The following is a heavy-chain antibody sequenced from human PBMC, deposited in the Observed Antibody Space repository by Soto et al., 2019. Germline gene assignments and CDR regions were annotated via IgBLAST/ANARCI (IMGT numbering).Heavy chain of an antibody. V-gene: IGHV1-8*01. Sequence: GASVKVSCKASGYTFLNHDINWVRQAPGQGLEWMGWMVPDSGRTGYAKKYQGRFTISRDDSKSIAYLQMNSLKTEDTAVYYCTRDCSWCSRDLGFDPWGQGTLVTVSS. CDR3: TRDCSWCSRDLGFDP. J-gene: IGHJ5*02. D-gene: IGHD6-13*01. CDR1: GYTFLNHD. CDR2: MVPDSGRT.